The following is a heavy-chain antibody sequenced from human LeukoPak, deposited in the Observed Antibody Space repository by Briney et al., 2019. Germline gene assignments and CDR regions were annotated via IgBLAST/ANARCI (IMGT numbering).Heavy chain of an antibody. CDR2: INPNRGGT. J-gene: IGHJ4*02. Sequence: ASVKVSCKASGYPFSDYYIHWVRQAPGQGLEWMAWINPNRGGTNYAQKFQGWVTMTRDTSISTAYMELSRLRSDDTAVYYCARAGRWWGFDYWGQGTLVTVSS. CDR3: ARAGRWWGFDY. CDR1: GYPFSDYY. V-gene: IGHV1-2*04. D-gene: IGHD2-15*01.